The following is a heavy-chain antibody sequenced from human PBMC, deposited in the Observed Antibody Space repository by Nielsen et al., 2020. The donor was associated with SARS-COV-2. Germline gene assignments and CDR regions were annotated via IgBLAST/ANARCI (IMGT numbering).Heavy chain of an antibody. Sequence: ASVKVSCKASGYTFTSYAMHWVRQAPGQRLEWMGWINAGNGNTKYSQKFQGRVTITRDTSASTASMELSSLRSEDTAVYYCARTGYCSSTSCYDYYYGMDVWGQGTTVTVSS. CDR1: GYTFTSYA. CDR2: INAGNGNT. J-gene: IGHJ6*02. CDR3: ARTGYCSSTSCYDYYYGMDV. D-gene: IGHD2-2*01. V-gene: IGHV1-3*01.